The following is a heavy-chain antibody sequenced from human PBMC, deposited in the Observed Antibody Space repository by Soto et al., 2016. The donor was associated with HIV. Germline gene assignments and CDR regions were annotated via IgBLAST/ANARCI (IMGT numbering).Heavy chain of an antibody. Sequence: QVQLVQSGAEVKKPGASVKVSCKVSGYSLTELSMHWVRQAPGKGLEWMGGFDPEDGETIYAQNFQGRVTMTEDTSTDTAYMELSSLRFEDTAVYYCATDKSGWYGVDYWGQGTLVTVSS. CDR1: GYSLTELS. V-gene: IGHV1-24*01. D-gene: IGHD6-19*01. CDR2: FDPEDGET. CDR3: ATDKSGWYGVDY. J-gene: IGHJ4*02.